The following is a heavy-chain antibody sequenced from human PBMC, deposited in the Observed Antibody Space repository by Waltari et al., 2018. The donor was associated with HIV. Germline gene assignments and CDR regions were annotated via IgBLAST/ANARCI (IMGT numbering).Heavy chain of an antibody. V-gene: IGHV3-7*03. CDR3: AREYYDFWSGYYTTGLDV. J-gene: IGHJ6*02. CDR2: INQDGSQK. D-gene: IGHD3-3*01. Sequence: DEQLVESGGGLVQPGESLSRPCDASASTLSSYWITWVRQPPGKGLEWVANINQDGSQKYYVDSVKGRFNISRDNSRNSIYLQLNNLTAGDTAVYYCAREYYDFWSGYYTTGLDVWGQGTTVIVS. CDR1: ASTLSSYW.